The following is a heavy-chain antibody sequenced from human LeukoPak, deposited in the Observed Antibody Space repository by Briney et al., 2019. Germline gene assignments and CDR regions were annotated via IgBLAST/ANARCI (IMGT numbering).Heavy chain of an antibody. D-gene: IGHD6-13*01. Sequence: SVKVSCKASRGTFSSYAISWVRQAPGQGLEWMGGNIPIFGTTNYAQKFQDRVTITADKSTSTAYTELSSLRSEDTAVYYCARVVGLTGYSSSWYSGYYYYMDVWGKGTTVTVSS. V-gene: IGHV1-69*06. J-gene: IGHJ6*03. CDR2: NIPIFGTT. CDR3: ARVVGLTGYSSSWYSGYYYYMDV. CDR1: RGTFSSYA.